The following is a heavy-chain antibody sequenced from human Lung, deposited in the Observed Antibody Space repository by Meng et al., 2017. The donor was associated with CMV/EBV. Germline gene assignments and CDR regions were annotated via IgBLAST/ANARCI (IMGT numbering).Heavy chain of an antibody. CDR1: GFTFRNCA. CDR2: ISGGGDNT. V-gene: IGHV3-23*01. Sequence: LXCTGSGFTFRNCAMSWVRQAPGKGLEFVSSISGGGDNTYYTDSVKGRFIISRDNSKNTLYLQMDSLRAEDTALYYCAKGENYFDSSGLDYWAQGSXVTVSS. CDR3: AKGENYFDSSGLDY. J-gene: IGHJ4*02. D-gene: IGHD3-22*01.